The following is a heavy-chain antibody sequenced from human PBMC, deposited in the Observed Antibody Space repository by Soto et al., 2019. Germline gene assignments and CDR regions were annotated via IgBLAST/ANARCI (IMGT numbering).Heavy chain of an antibody. J-gene: IGHJ6*02. D-gene: IGHD2-2*01. CDR3: AQGGDCSSSSCQPNLYYGIDV. Sequence: EVQLLESGEGLVQPGGSLRLSCAASGFTFSSYAMSWVRQAPGRGLEWVPAISGNGVSTYYADSVKGRFSNPRDNFKNTLFMELNSLRAEDTALYYCAQGGDCSSSSCQPNLYYGIDVWGQGTTVTVSS. CDR2: ISGNGVST. CDR1: GFTFSSYA. V-gene: IGHV3-23*01.